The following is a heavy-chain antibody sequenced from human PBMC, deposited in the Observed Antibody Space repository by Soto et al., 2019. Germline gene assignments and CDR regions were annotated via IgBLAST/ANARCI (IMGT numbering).Heavy chain of an antibody. V-gene: IGHV3-7*01. D-gene: IGHD1-26*01. J-gene: IGHJ4*02. CDR3: ATSTGAPGNY. CDR1: GFTFSSFW. CDR2: IKQDGSHK. Sequence: PGGSLRLSCVASGFTFSSFWMSWARQAPGKGLEWVANIKQDGSHKYYVPSVKGRFTISRDNAKNSLYLQMNSLRAEDAAGYYCATSTGAPGNYWGQGTLVTVSS.